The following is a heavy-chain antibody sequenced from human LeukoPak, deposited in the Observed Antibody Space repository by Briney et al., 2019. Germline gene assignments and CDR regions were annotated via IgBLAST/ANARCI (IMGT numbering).Heavy chain of an antibody. Sequence: PGGSLRLSCAASGFTFSSYSMNWVRQAPGKGLEWVSYITFSSSIIYYADSVKGRFTISRDNAKNSLYLQMNSLRAEDTAVYYCARDWVVLWFGSPDAFDIWGQGTMVTVSS. CDR2: ITFSSSII. D-gene: IGHD3-10*01. J-gene: IGHJ3*02. V-gene: IGHV3-48*01. CDR3: ARDWVVLWFGSPDAFDI. CDR1: GFTFSSYS.